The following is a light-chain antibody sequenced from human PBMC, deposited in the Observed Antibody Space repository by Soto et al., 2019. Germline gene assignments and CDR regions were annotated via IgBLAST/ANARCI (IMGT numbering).Light chain of an antibody. CDR2: KAS. J-gene: IGKJ1*01. V-gene: IGKV1-5*03. Sequence: DIQMTQSPSPLSASLEDRDTITCWASQSISSWLAWYQQKPGKAPKLLIYKASNLESGIPSRFSGSGSRTEFTLTISSLQSDDFATYYCQQYNSYSWTFGQGTKVDIK. CDR3: QQYNSYSWT. CDR1: QSISSW.